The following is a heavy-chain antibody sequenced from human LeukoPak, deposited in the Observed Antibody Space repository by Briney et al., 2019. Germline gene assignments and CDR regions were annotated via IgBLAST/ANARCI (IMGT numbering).Heavy chain of an antibody. D-gene: IGHD3-22*01. J-gene: IGHJ5*02. Sequence: AGGSLRLSCATSGFTFSDAWMNWVRQAPGKGLEWVGRIRRNSDGGTIDYAAPVKGRFALSRDDSKNTPYLHMSSLQTEDTAVYYCATDFYDTTWGQGTLVTVSS. CDR1: GFTFSDAW. CDR3: ATDFYDTT. V-gene: IGHV3-15*07. CDR2: IRRNSDGGTI.